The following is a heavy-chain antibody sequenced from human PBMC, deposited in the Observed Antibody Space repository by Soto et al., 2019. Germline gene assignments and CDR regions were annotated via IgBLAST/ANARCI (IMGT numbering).Heavy chain of an antibody. CDR1: GGTFSSYA. D-gene: IGHD5-18*01. V-gene: IGHV1-69*12. CDR3: ARDTRDTAMVTSYFDY. Sequence: QVQLVQSGAEVKKPGSSVKVSCKASGGTFSSYAISWVRQAPGQGLEWMGGIIPIFGTANYAQKFQGRVTITADESTRTAYMELSSLRSEDTAVYYCARDTRDTAMVTSYFDYWGQGTLVTVSS. CDR2: IIPIFGTA. J-gene: IGHJ4*02.